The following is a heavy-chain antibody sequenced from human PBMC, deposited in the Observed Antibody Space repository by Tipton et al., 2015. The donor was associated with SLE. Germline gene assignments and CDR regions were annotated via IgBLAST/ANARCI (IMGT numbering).Heavy chain of an antibody. CDR1: GGSFSGYY. Sequence: TLSLTCAVYGGSFSGYYWSWIRQPPGKGLEWIGNIYHSGSTYYNPSLKSRVTISVDTSKNQFSLKLSSVTAADTAVYYCARDPKQRTVTTHYFDYWGQGTLVTVSS. CDR2: IYHSGST. V-gene: IGHV4-34*01. CDR3: ARDPKQRTVTTHYFDY. J-gene: IGHJ4*02. D-gene: IGHD4-17*01.